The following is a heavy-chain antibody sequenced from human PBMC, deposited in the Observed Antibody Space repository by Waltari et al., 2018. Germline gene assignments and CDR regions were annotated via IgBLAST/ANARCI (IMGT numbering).Heavy chain of an antibody. Sequence: QLQLQESGPGLVKPSETLSLTCTVSGGSISSSSYYWGWIRQPPGKGLEWIGSIYYSGRTYSNPSLKSRVTISVDTSKNQFSLKLSSVTAADTAVYYCARGTVVSSGGMDVWGQGTTVTVSS. CDR3: ARGTVVSSGGMDV. CDR2: IYYSGRT. D-gene: IGHD4-17*01. J-gene: IGHJ6*02. CDR1: GGSISSSSYY. V-gene: IGHV4-39*01.